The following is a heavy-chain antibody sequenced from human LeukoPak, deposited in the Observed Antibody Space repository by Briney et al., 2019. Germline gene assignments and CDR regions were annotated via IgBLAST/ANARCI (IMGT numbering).Heavy chain of an antibody. CDR1: GGTFSSYA. CDR3: ARAWGSYRYNFDY. D-gene: IGHD3-16*02. J-gene: IGHJ4*02. CDR2: IIPIFGTA. Sequence: SVKVSCKASGGTFSSYAISWVRQAPGQGLEWMGGIIPIFGTANYAQKFQGRVTVTTDESTSTAYMELSSLRSEDTAVYYCARAWGSYRYNFDYWGQGTLVTVSS. V-gene: IGHV1-69*05.